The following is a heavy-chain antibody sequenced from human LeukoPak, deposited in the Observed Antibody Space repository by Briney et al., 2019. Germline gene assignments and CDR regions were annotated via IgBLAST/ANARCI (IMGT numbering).Heavy chain of an antibody. CDR1: GYTFTRSG. J-gene: IGHJ5*02. Sequence: ASVKVSCKASGYTFTRSGISWLRQAPGQGLEWMGWIHHNGKTNIAQKFHGRVTMTTDTSTTTAFMEVMSLRSDATAVYYCARGSPDFYSSGWYSWFDPWGQGTLVTVSS. CDR3: ARGSPDFYSSGWYSWFDP. CDR2: IHHNGKT. D-gene: IGHD6-19*01. V-gene: IGHV1-18*01.